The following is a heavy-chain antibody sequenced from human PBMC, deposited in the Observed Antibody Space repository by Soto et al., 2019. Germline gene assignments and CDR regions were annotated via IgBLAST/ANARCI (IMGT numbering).Heavy chain of an antibody. CDR1: GFTFSSCA. J-gene: IGHJ4*02. Sequence: GGSLRLSCAASGFTFSSCAMSWVRQAPGKGLEWVSAISGSGGSTYYADSVKGRFTISRDNSKNTLYLQMNSLRAEDTAVYYCAKDRQYYYDSSGYSGFDYWGQGTLVTVSS. V-gene: IGHV3-23*01. CDR2: ISGSGGST. D-gene: IGHD3-22*01. CDR3: AKDRQYYYDSSGYSGFDY.